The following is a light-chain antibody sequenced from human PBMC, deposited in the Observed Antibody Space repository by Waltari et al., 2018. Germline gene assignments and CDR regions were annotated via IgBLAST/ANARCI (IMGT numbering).Light chain of an antibody. V-gene: IGKV2-28*01. CDR1: QSLLHSNGYNY. CDR3: MQALQTPVT. J-gene: IGKJ4*01. Sequence: DIVMTQSALSLPVTLGDADSISCWSRQSLLHSNGYNYLDWYLQKPGQSPQLLIYLGSNRASGVPDRFSGSGSGTDFTLKISRVEAEDVGVYYCMQALQTPVTFGGGTKVEIK. CDR2: LGS.